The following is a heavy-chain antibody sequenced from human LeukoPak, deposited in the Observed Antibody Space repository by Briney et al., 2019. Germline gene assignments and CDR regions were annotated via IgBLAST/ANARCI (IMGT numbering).Heavy chain of an antibody. Sequence: KSSETLSLTCTVSGGSISSYYWSWIRQPPGKGLEWIGYIYHSGSTNYNPSLKSRVTTSVDTSKDQFSLKLSSVTAADTAVYYRARVETRIYYYYGMDVWGQGTTVTVSS. CDR3: ARVETRIYYYYGMDV. V-gene: IGHV4-59*01. D-gene: IGHD1-1*01. CDR1: GGSISSYY. CDR2: IYHSGST. J-gene: IGHJ6*02.